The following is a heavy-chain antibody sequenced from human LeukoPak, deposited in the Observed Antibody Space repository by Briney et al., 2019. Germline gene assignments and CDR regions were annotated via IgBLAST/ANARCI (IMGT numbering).Heavy chain of an antibody. V-gene: IGHV4-39*01. CDR1: GGSISSSYYY. D-gene: IGHD3-10*01. CDR3: ARGKNYYGWKLSYGMDV. Sequence: SETLSLTCSVSGGSISSSYYYSGWIRRPPGKGLEWIGSMYYSGSTSYNPSLKSRVTISVDSSRNPFSLRLTSVTAADTAVYYCARGKNYYGWKLSYGMDVWGQGTTVTVSS. CDR2: MYYSGST. J-gene: IGHJ6*02.